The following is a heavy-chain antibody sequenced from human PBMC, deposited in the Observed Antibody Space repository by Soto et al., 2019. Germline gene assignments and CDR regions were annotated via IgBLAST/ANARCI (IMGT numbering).Heavy chain of an antibody. CDR2: ISGSGGST. J-gene: IGHJ6*02. CDR3: AKDLGVVDEGVQTKWDYKALDV. Sequence: PGGSLRLSCAASGFTFSSYAMSWVRQAPGKGLEWVSAISGSGGSTYYADSVKGRFTISRDNSKNTVNLQMSSLRVDDTAVYYCAKDLGVVDEGVQTKWDYKALDVWGQGTTVTVSS. D-gene: IGHD2-15*01. CDR1: GFTFSSYA. V-gene: IGHV3-23*01.